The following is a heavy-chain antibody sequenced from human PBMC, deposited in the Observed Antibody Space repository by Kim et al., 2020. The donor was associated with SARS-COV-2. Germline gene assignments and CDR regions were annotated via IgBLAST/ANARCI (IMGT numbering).Heavy chain of an antibody. J-gene: IGHJ4*02. CDR2: INPGNGDI. CDR1: GYTFTKSS. CDR3: ARHSTDY. V-gene: IGHV1-3*01. Sequence: ASVKVSCKASGYTFTKSSMHWVRQAPGQRLELMGWINPGNGDISYSQKFQGRVTITSDPSASTVYMELSSLTSEDTSIYYCARHSTDYWGQGTLVTVSS. D-gene: IGHD4-17*01.